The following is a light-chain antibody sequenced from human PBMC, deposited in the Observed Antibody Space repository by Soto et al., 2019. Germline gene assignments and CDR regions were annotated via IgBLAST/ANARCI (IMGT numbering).Light chain of an antibody. V-gene: IGLV2-8*01. CDR1: ENDIGVYDF. J-gene: IGLJ1*01. CDR3: KSYAGSNTYV. Sequence: QSALTQPPSASGSPGQSVTISCTGTENDIGVYDFVSWYQHHPGKAPRLIIYEVVQRPSGVPDRFSGSKSGNTASLTVSGLQAADEADYFCKSYAGSNTYVFGSGTKVTVL. CDR2: EVV.